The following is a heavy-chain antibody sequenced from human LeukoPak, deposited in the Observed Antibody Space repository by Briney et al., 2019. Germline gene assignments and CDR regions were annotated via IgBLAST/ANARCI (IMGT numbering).Heavy chain of an antibody. CDR2: ISLDGSNK. D-gene: IGHD6-19*01. CDR1: GFTFSSYA. CDR3: AGVSEGGWYYFDY. V-gene: IGHV3-30*03. Sequence: GGSLRLSCAASGFTFSSYAMHWVREAPGKGLVWVAVISLDGSNKYYADSVKGRFSISRDNSKNTLYLQMSSLRDEDTAVYYCAGVSEGGWYYFDYWGQGTLVTVSS. J-gene: IGHJ4*02.